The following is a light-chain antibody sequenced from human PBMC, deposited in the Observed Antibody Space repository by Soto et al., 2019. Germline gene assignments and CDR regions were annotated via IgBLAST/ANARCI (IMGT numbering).Light chain of an antibody. CDR1: QDIKND. V-gene: IGKV1-6*01. Sequence: AIPMTQSPSSLSASVGDRVTITCRASQDIKNDLGWYQQKPGRTPKLLMYSASTLHTEVPSRFSGSGSGSVFTLTISGLQPEDFATYYCLQDYSYPYTFGKGTRLEIK. CDR3: LQDYSYPYT. J-gene: IGKJ2*01. CDR2: SAS.